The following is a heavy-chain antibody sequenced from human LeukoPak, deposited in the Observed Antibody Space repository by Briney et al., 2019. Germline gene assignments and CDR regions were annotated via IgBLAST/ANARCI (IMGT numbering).Heavy chain of an antibody. D-gene: IGHD2/OR15-2a*01. CDR1: GGSFSGYY. CDR2: INHSVST. V-gene: IGHV4-34*01. J-gene: IGHJ6*02. Sequence: SETLSLTCAVYGGSFSGYYWSCIRQPPGKGLEWIGEINHSVSTNSNPSLNSPAPISVDTSKNQFSLKLSSVTAADTAVYYCARGCGTTHGHYYGMDVWGQGPTVTVSS. CDR3: ARGCGTTHGHYYGMDV.